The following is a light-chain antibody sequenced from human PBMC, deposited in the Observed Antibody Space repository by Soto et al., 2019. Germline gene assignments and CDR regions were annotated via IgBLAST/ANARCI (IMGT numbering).Light chain of an antibody. V-gene: IGLV2-14*01. CDR3: SSYTNTGTLYV. CDR2: EVA. CDR1: SRDIGFYNY. J-gene: IGLJ1*01. Sequence: QSALTQPASVSGSPGRSITISCTGTSRDIGFYNYVSWYQQHPGKAPKLIIYEVAKRPSGVSSRFSGSKSGNTASLTISGLQAEDEADYHCSSYTNTGTLYVFGTGTNFTVL.